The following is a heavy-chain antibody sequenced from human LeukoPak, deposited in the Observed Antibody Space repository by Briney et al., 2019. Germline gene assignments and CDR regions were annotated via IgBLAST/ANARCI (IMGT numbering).Heavy chain of an antibody. CDR3: ARAQYSSMSYYYYYMDV. CDR1: GGSISSHY. V-gene: IGHV4-59*11. CDR2: IYYSGST. Sequence: SETLSLTCTVSGGSISSHYWSWIRQPPGKGLEWIGYIYYSGSTNYNPSLKSRVIISVDTSKNQFSLKLSSVTAADTAVYYCARAQYSSMSYYYYYMDVWGKGTTVTVSS. J-gene: IGHJ6*03. D-gene: IGHD6-6*01.